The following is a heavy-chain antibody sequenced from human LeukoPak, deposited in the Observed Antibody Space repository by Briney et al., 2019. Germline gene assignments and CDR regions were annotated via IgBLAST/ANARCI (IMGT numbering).Heavy chain of an antibody. CDR2: INPGGGST. J-gene: IGHJ4*02. D-gene: IGHD3-22*01. CDR3: ARADYYDSSGYYFFSGFDY. V-gene: IGHV1-46*01. CDR1: GYTFTNYY. Sequence: GASVTVSFTASGYTFTNYYVHWVRQAPGQGLEWMGIINPGGGSTSYAQKLQGRVTMTRDTATSTVYMELSSLRSEDTAVYYCARADYYDSSGYYFFSGFDYWGQGTLVTISS.